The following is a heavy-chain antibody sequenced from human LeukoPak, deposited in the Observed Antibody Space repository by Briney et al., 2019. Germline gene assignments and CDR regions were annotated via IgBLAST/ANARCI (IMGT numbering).Heavy chain of an antibody. V-gene: IGHV3-11*01. CDR2: ISSSGSTI. D-gene: IGHD3-16*01. CDR1: GFTFSDYY. CDR3: ARVALGGNYYYYMDV. Sequence: PGGSLRLSCAASGFTFSDYYMSWIRQAPGKGLEWVSYISSSGSTIYYADSVKGRFTISRDNAKNSLYLQMNSLRAEDTAVYYCARVALGGNYYYYMDVWGKGTTVTISS. J-gene: IGHJ6*03.